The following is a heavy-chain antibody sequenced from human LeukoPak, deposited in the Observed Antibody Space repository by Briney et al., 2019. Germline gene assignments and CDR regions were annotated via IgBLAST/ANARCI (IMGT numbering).Heavy chain of an antibody. D-gene: IGHD1-26*01. CDR1: GYTFTSYY. J-gene: IGHJ5*02. Sequence: ASVKVSYKASGYTFTSYYMHWVRQAPGQGLEWMGIINPSGGSTSYAQKFQGRVTMTRDTSTSTVYMELSSLRSEDTAVYYCARDRGSGSYSDWFDPWGQGTLVTVSS. V-gene: IGHV1-46*01. CDR3: ARDRGSGSYSDWFDP. CDR2: INPSGGST.